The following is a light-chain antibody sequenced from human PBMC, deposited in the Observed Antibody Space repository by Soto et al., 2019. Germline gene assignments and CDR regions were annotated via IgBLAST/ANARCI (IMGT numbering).Light chain of an antibody. J-gene: IGKJ1*01. Sequence: DIQFTQSPSFLSASVGDRVTITCRASQGISSNLAWYQQKPGKAPTLLIYDASSLEGGVPSRFSGSASETEFTLTISSLQPDDFATYYCQQYINGWTVGQGTQVEIK. CDR1: QGISSN. CDR2: DAS. CDR3: QQYINGWT. V-gene: IGKV1-9*01.